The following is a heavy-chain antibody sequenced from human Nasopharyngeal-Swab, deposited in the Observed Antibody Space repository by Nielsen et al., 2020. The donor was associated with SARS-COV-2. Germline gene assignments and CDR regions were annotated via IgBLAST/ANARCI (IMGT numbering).Heavy chain of an antibody. D-gene: IGHD3-10*01. CDR1: GFTFSSYG. Sequence: GESLKISCAASGFTFSSYGMHWVRQAPGKGLEGVAVIWYGGSNKYYADSVKGRFTISRDNAKNSLYLQMNSLRAEDTAVYYCARGHGVWFGEPDNWFDPWGQGTLVTVSS. V-gene: IGHV3-33*01. CDR2: IWYGGSNK. J-gene: IGHJ5*02. CDR3: ARGHGVWFGEPDNWFDP.